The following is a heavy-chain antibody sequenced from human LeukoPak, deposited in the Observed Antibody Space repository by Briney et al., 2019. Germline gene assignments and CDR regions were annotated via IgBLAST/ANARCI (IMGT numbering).Heavy chain of an antibody. CDR2: ISYDGSNK. J-gene: IGHJ4*02. V-gene: IGHV3-30*03. Sequence: GGSLRLSCAASGFTFSSYGMHWVRQAPGKGLEWVAVISYDGSNKYYADSVKGRFTISRDNAKNSLYLQMNSLRAEDTAVYYCASDPLSYGSGGVDYWGQGTLVTVSS. D-gene: IGHD3-10*01. CDR1: GFTFSSYG. CDR3: ASDPLSYGSGGVDY.